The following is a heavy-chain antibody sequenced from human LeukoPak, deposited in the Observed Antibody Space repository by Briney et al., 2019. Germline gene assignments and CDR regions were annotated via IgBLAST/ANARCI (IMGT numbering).Heavy chain of an antibody. Sequence: SVKVSCKASGGTFSSYAISWVRQAPGQGLEWMGGIIPIFGTANYAQKFQGRVTITADESTSTAYMELSSLRSEDTAVYYCARSDILTGYAFDIWGRGTMVTVSS. D-gene: IGHD3-9*01. J-gene: IGHJ3*02. CDR3: ARSDILTGYAFDI. V-gene: IGHV1-69*01. CDR1: GGTFSSYA. CDR2: IIPIFGTA.